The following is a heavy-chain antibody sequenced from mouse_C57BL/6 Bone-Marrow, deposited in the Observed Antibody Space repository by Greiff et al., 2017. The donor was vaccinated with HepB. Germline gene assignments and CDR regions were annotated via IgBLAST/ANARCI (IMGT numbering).Heavy chain of an antibody. CDR1: GFTFSSYG. J-gene: IGHJ4*01. D-gene: IGHD2-2*01. CDR2: ISSGGSYT. V-gene: IGHV5-6*01. CDR3: ARQGVWLRDYAMDY. Sequence: EVKLVESGGDLVKPGRSLKLSCAASGFTFSSYGMSWVRQTPDKRLEWVATISSGGSYTYYPDSVKGRFTISRDNAKNTLYLQMSSLKSEDTAMYYCARQGVWLRDYAMDYWGQGTSVTVSS.